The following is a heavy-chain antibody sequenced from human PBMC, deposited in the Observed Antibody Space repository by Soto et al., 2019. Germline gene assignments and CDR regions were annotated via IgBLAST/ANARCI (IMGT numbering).Heavy chain of an antibody. Sequence: SETLSLTCAVYGGSFSGYYWSWIRQPPGKGLELIEEINHSGSTNYNPSLKSRVTISVDTSKNQFSLKLSSVTAADTAVYYCARRLDCSGGSCYGGFDLWGRGTLVTVSS. J-gene: IGHJ2*01. CDR2: INHSGST. CDR1: GGSFSGYY. V-gene: IGHV4-34*01. CDR3: ARRLDCSGGSCYGGFDL. D-gene: IGHD2-15*01.